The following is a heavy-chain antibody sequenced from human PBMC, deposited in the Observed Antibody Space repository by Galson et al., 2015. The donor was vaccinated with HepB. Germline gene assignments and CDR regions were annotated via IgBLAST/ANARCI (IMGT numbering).Heavy chain of an antibody. D-gene: IGHD3-3*01. CDR3: VRAQLTKAPA. V-gene: IGHV1-69*13. Sequence: SVKVSCKASGGTLSTYSINWVRQAPGQGLEWMGGFIPILGTTNFPPKFQGRVTITADESASTGYMELSSLISEDPAVYYCVRAQLTKAPAWGQGTLVTVSS. CDR2: FIPILGTT. J-gene: IGHJ5*02. CDR1: GGTLSTYS.